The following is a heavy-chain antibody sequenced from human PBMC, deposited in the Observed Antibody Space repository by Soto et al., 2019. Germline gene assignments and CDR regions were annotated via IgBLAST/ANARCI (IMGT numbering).Heavy chain of an antibody. Sequence: ASVKVSCKASGYTFTGYYMHWVRQAPGQGLEWMGWINPNSGGTNYAQKFQGRVTMTRDTSISTAYMELSRLRSDDTAVYYSARDSDTGYYGMDVWGQGTTVTVSS. CDR1: GYTFTGYY. D-gene: IGHD5-18*01. V-gene: IGHV1-2*02. CDR2: INPNSGGT. J-gene: IGHJ6*02. CDR3: ARDSDTGYYGMDV.